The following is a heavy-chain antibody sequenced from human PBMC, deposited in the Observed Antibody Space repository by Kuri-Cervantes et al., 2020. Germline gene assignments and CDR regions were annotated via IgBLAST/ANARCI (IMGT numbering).Heavy chain of an antibody. Sequence: ASVKVSCKASGYTFTSYGISWVRQAPGQGLQWMGWISGHNGNTNYAQKFKGRITMTSDTSTSTAYMELRSLRSDDTAVYYCARDQDPNTAMERFDYWGQGTLVTVSS. J-gene: IGHJ4*02. CDR2: ISGHNGNT. CDR1: GYTFTSYG. CDR3: ARDQDPNTAMERFDY. D-gene: IGHD5-18*01. V-gene: IGHV1-18*01.